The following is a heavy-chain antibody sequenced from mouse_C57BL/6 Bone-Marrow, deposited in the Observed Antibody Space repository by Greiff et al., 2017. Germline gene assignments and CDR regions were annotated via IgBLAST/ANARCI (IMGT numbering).Heavy chain of an antibody. J-gene: IGHJ2*01. Sequence: VQLQQSGAELVRPGASVKLSCKASGYTFTDYYINWVKQRPGQGLEWIARIYPGSGNTYYNEKFKGKATLTAEKSSSTAYMQLSSLTSEDAAVYFCAREGGYYPHFDYWGQGTTLTVSS. V-gene: IGHV1-76*01. CDR2: IYPGSGNT. CDR1: GYTFTDYY. CDR3: AREGGYYPHFDY. D-gene: IGHD2-3*01.